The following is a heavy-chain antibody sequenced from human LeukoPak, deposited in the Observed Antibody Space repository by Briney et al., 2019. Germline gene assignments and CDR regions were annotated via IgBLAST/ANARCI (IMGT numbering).Heavy chain of an antibody. J-gene: IGHJ6*04. CDR2: IDPEDGET. CDR1: GYTFTDFH. Sequence: GASVRVSCKASGYTFTDFHIHWVRQAPGRGLEWMGGIDPEDGETIFAEKFQGRLSITADSSVGTVYMELSSLRSEDTAVYYCASRPLRFMEWSLWGKGTTVTVSS. V-gene: IGHV1-69-2*01. CDR3: ASRPLRFMEWSL. D-gene: IGHD3-3*01.